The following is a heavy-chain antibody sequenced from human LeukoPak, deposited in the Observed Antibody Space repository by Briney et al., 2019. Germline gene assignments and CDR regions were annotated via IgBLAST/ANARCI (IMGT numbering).Heavy chain of an antibody. J-gene: IGHJ3*02. V-gene: IGHV3-30*18. CDR1: GFTFSSYG. CDR2: ISYDGSNK. D-gene: IGHD3-10*01. CDR3: AKGPVLLWFGDPNGGAFDI. Sequence: GRSLRLSCAASGFTFSSYGMHRVRQAPGKGLEWVAVISYDGSNKYYADSVKGRFTISRDNSKNTLYLQMNSLRAEDTAVYYCAKGPVLLWFGDPNGGAFDIWSQGTMVTVSS.